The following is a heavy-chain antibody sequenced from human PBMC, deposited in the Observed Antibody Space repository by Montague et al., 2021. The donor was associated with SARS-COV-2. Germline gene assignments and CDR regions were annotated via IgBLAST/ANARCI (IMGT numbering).Heavy chain of an antibody. D-gene: IGHD3-10*01. CDR1: GFIFSSYE. J-gene: IGHJ4*02. Sequence: SLSLSCAASGFIFSSYEMNWVRQAPGKGLECVSHISSSGSTICYTDSVKGRFTVSRDNAKNSLYLQMNSLRAEDTAAYYCARDNGRITMVRGEFGADYWGQGTLVTVSS. CDR2: ISSSGSTI. CDR3: ARDNGRITMVRGEFGADY. V-gene: IGHV3-48*03.